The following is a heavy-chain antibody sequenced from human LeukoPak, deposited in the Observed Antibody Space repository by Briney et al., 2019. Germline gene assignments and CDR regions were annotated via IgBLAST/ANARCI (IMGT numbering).Heavy chain of an antibody. V-gene: IGHV4-59*01. CDR1: GGSINFYY. J-gene: IGHJ6*02. CDR2: IYYSGST. Sequence: SETLSLTCTVSGGSINFYYWSWIRQPPGMGLEWIGNIYYSGSTDYNPSLKSPVTMSVDTSKNQFSLKMSSVTAADTAVYYCARGFSVWTGYYYYYGMDVWGLGTTVTVSS. D-gene: IGHD1-1*01. CDR3: ARGFSVWTGYYYYYGMDV.